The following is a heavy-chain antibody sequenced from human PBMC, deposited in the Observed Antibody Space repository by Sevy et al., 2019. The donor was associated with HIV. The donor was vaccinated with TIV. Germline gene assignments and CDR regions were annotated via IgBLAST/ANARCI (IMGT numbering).Heavy chain of an antibody. D-gene: IGHD3-22*01. CDR3: TSRDSSGYYPFDY. CDR2: IRSKAYGGTT. V-gene: IGHV3-49*04. CDR1: GFTFGDYA. Sequence: GGSLRLSCTASGFTFGDYAMSWVRQAPGKGLEWVGFIRSKAYGGTTEYAASVKGRFTISREDSKSIAYLQMNSLKTEDTAVYYCTSRDSSGYYPFDYWGQGTLVTVSS. J-gene: IGHJ4*02.